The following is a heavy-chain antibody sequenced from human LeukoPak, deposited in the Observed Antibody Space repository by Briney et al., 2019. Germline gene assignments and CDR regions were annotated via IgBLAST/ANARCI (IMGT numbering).Heavy chain of an antibody. J-gene: IGHJ4*02. Sequence: PGGSLRLSCVASGFTFNNYAMHWVRQAPGQGLEWVAVIWYDGSNKFYADSVKGRFTISRDNSKNTLYLQMNSLRAEDTAVYYCARDSYGFDYWGQGTLVTVSS. CDR3: ARDSYGFDY. V-gene: IGHV3-33*01. D-gene: IGHD5-18*01. CDR1: GFTFNNYA. CDR2: IWYDGSNK.